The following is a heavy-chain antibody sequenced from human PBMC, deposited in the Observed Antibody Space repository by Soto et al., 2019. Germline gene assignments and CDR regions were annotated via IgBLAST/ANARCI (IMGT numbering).Heavy chain of an antibody. Sequence: GGSLRLSCVASGFNFGTYILDWVRQAPGKGLEWVASISFSSHYIYYADSIRGRFTVSRDNARDSLYLQLNSLSYEDTAVYYCAAGTVAQTFDSWGQGTLVTVSS. CDR2: ISFSSHYI. CDR1: GFNFGTYI. V-gene: IGHV3-21*01. J-gene: IGHJ5*01. CDR3: AAGTVAQTFDS. D-gene: IGHD6-19*01.